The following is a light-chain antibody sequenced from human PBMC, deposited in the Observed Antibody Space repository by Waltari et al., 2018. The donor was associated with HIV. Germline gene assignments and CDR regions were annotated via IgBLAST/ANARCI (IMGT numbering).Light chain of an antibody. CDR1: RNVASNF. V-gene: IGKV3-20*01. CDR3: QQYGSSAGLT. J-gene: IGKJ4*01. CDR2: GAS. Sequence: EIVLTQSPGTLSLSPGERATLSCRASRNVASNFLAWYQQKSGQPPRLLIYGASSRATGTPARFSGSGSGTDFSLTISRLEPEDFAVYFCQQYGSSAGLTFGGGTKVEFK.